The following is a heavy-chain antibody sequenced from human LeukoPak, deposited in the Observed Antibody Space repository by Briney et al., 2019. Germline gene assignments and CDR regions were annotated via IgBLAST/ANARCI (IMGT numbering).Heavy chain of an antibody. CDR3: ARTPDHYDSSGYLIPHAFDI. V-gene: IGHV4-30-2*01. D-gene: IGHD3-22*01. CDR1: GGSISSGGYS. Sequence: SETLSLTCAVSGGSISSGGYSWSWIRQPPGKGLEWVGYIYHSGSTYYNPSLKRRVTISVYRYKNQFSLKLSSVTAADTAVYYCARTPDHYDSSGYLIPHAFDIWGQGTMVTVSS. CDR2: IYHSGST. J-gene: IGHJ3*02.